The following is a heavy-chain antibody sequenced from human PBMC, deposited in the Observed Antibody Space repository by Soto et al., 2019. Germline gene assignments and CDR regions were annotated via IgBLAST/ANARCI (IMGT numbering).Heavy chain of an antibody. CDR3: ARSFGLYAIDH. CDR2: IHHSGST. J-gene: IGHJ4*02. Sequence: QMQLQESGPGLVKPSETLSLTCAVSSASIITEQRWTWVRQPPGKGLEWIGEIHHSGSTNNNPSLRSRVTMSVDKSKNQFSLNLNSVTAADTALYYFARSFGLYAIDHWGQGTLVIVSS. D-gene: IGHD6-19*01. V-gene: IGHV4-4*02. CDR1: SASIITEQR.